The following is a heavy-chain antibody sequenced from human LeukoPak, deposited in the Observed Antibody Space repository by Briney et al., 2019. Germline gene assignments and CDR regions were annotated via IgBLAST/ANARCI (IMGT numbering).Heavy chain of an antibody. Sequence: GESLKISCKGSGYSFTSYWIGWVRQMPGKGLEWMGIIYPGDSDTRYSPSFQGQVTISADKSISTAYLQWSSLKASDTAMYYCARLSHPGIRYSASNFDYWGQGTLVTVSS. CDR3: ARLSHPGIRYSASNFDY. CDR2: IYPGDSDT. D-gene: IGHD2-15*01. J-gene: IGHJ4*02. CDR1: GYSFTSYW. V-gene: IGHV5-51*01.